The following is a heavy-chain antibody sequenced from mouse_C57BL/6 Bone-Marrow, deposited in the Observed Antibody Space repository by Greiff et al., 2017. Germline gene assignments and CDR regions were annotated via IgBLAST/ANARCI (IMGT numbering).Heavy chain of an antibody. V-gene: IGHV1-85*01. CDR3: ARDYGSSYWYFDV. CDR2: IYPRDGST. J-gene: IGHJ1*03. CDR1: GYTFTSYD. D-gene: IGHD1-1*01. Sequence: QVQLQQSGPELVKPGASVKLSCKASGYTFTSYDINWVKQRPGQGLEWIGWIYPRDGSTKYNEKFKGKATLTVDPSSSTAYMELHSLTSEDSAVYWCARDYGSSYWYFDVWGTGTTVTVSS.